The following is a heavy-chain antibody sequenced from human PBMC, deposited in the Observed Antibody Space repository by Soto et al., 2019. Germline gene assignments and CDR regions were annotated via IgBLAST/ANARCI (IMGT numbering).Heavy chain of an antibody. CDR3: ARVNYGNYYYYYGMDV. CDR1: GGSMSNYD. D-gene: IGHD4-17*01. J-gene: IGHJ6*02. V-gene: IGHV4-59*01. CDR2: IYYSGST. Sequence: SESLALSCTVAGGSMSNYDGGWIRQPPGKGLEWIGYIYYSGSTNYNPSLKSRVTISVDTSKNQLSLKLNSVTAADTAVYYCARVNYGNYYYYYGMDVWGQGTTVTVSS.